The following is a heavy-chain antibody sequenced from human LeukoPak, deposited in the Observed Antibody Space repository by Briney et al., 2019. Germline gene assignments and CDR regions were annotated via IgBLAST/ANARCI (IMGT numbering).Heavy chain of an antibody. J-gene: IGHJ4*02. CDR1: GFTFGSSW. V-gene: IGHV3-74*01. Sequence: GGSLRLSCVASGFTFGSSWLPWIRQAPGEGLVWLSRIDGDGSVIDYADSVKGRFTISRDNAKHTLYLQMNSLTVDDTGVYYCTRAGNYRFDYWGQGTLVTVSS. D-gene: IGHD4-4*01. CDR2: IDGDGSVI. CDR3: TRAGNYRFDY.